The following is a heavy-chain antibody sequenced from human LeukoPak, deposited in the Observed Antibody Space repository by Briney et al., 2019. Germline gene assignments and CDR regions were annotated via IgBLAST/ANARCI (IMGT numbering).Heavy chain of an antibody. Sequence: ASVKVSCKASGYTFTSYGISWVRQAPGQGLEWMGWISAYNGNTNYAQKLQGRVTMTTDTSTSTAYMELRSLRSDDTAVYYCARGFPRGSGSYSRSDYWGQGTLVTVSS. D-gene: IGHD1-26*01. CDR3: ARGFPRGSGSYSRSDY. J-gene: IGHJ4*02. V-gene: IGHV1-18*01. CDR2: ISAYNGNT. CDR1: GYTFTSYG.